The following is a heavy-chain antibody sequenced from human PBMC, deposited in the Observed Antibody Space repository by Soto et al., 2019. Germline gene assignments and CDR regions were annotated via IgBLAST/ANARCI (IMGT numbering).Heavy chain of an antibody. CDR1: GFTFSSYS. CDR3: AGVAEPDYGMDV. Sequence: GGSLRLSCAASGFTFSSYSMNWVRQAPGKGLEWVSSISSSSSYIYYADSVKGRFTISRDNAKNSLYLQMNSLRAEDTAVYYCAGVAEPDYGMDVWGQGTTVTVSS. D-gene: IGHD2-15*01. CDR2: ISSSSSYI. J-gene: IGHJ6*02. V-gene: IGHV3-21*01.